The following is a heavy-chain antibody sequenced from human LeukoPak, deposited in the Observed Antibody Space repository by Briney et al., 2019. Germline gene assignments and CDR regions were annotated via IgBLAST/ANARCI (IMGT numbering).Heavy chain of an antibody. Sequence: SETLSLTCAVSGGSISGYFWSWSRQPPGKGLEWIGYIYYTGSTIYNPSLRSRVTISVDTSKNQFSLKLNYVTAADTAVYYCARLPLRSHFDYWGQGTLVTASS. V-gene: IGHV4-59*08. J-gene: IGHJ4*02. CDR3: ARLPLRSHFDY. CDR1: GGSISGYF. CDR2: IYYTGST.